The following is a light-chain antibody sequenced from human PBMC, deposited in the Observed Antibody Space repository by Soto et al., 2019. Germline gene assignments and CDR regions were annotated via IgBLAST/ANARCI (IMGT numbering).Light chain of an antibody. V-gene: IGLV2-23*01. Sequence: QSALTQPASVSGSPGQSITISCTGTSSDVGSYNLVSWYQQHPGKAPKLMIYEASKRPSGVSNRFSGSKSGDTASLTISGLQAEDEADYYCCSSTGYSTLSLVFGGGTKLTVL. CDR1: SSDVGSYNL. CDR2: EAS. J-gene: IGLJ1*01. CDR3: CSSTGYSTLSLV.